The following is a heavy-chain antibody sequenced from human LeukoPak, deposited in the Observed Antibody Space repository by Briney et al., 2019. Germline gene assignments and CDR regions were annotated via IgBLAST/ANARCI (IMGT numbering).Heavy chain of an antibody. CDR3: ARVSGWSKMTDY. Sequence: SETLSLTCAVYGGSFSGYYWSWIRQPPGKGLEWIGEINHSGSTNYNPSLKSRVTISVDTSKNQFSLKLSSLTAADTAVYYCARVSGWSKMTDYWGQGTLVTVSS. J-gene: IGHJ4*02. D-gene: IGHD6-19*01. CDR2: INHSGST. V-gene: IGHV4-34*01. CDR1: GGSFSGYY.